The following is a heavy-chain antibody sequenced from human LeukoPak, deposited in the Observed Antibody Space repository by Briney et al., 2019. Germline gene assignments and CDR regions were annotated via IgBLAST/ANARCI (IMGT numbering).Heavy chain of an antibody. D-gene: IGHD3-22*01. CDR3: ARLTYYDSSGYTFDN. V-gene: IGHV4-30-4*01. CDR2: IYYSGST. CDR1: GGSISSGNYY. J-gene: IGHJ4*02. Sequence: PSETLSLTCTVSGGSISSGNYYWSWVRQPPGKGLEWIGYIYYSGSTYYSPSLKSRVTISVDTSKNQFSLKLSSVTAADTAVYYCARLTYYDSSGYTFDNWGQGTLVTVSS.